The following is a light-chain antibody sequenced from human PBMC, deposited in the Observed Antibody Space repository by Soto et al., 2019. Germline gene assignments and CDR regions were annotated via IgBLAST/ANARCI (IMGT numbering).Light chain of an antibody. V-gene: IGKV1-39*01. CDR1: QTGVPY. Sequence: DIQMTPSPSSLSASVGDIVTITCRASQTGVPYLKWYQQKPGKAPKLLVYAASTLQSGVPSRFSGSGSGTYFTLTISGLQPEDSASYVGHQTYSTPYTFGPGNKLEIK. J-gene: IGKJ2*01. CDR3: HQTYSTPYT. CDR2: AAS.